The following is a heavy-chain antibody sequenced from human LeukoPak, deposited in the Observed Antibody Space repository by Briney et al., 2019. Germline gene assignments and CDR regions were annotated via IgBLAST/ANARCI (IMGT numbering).Heavy chain of an antibody. CDR3: AKGSYYDSSGSFYFDY. D-gene: IGHD3-22*01. J-gene: IGHJ4*02. Sequence: GGSLRLSCAASGFTFSIYSINWVRQAPGKGLEWVSSISVSSRYKYYADSVKGRFTISRDNSKNTLYVQVNSLGTEDTAAYYCAKGSYYDSSGSFYFDYWGQGTLVTVSS. CDR2: ISVSSRYK. CDR1: GFTFSIYS. V-gene: IGHV3-21*04.